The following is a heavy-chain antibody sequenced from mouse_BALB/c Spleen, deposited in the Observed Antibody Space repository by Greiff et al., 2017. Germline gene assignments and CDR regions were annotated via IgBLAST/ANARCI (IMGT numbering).Heavy chain of an antibody. CDR1: GDSITSGY. D-gene: IGHD1-1*01. J-gene: IGHJ4*01. CDR3: ARYNYYGSSLYAMDY. Sequence: EVKLMESGPSLVKPSQTLSLTCSVTGDSITSGYWNWIRKFPGNKLEYMGYISYSGSTYYNPSLKSRISITRDTSKNQYYLQLNSVTTEDTATYYCARYNYYGSSLYAMDYWGQGTSVTVSS. CDR2: ISYSGST. V-gene: IGHV3-8*02.